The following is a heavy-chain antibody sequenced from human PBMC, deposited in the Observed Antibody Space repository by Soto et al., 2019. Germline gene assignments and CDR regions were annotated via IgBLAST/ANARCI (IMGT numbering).Heavy chain of an antibody. CDR1: GFTLSDYY. D-gene: IGHD1-26*01. V-gene: IGHV3-11*06. CDR3: ARRRYLAFDI. CDR2: ISSSSSYT. J-gene: IGHJ3*02. Sequence: CLRLSCAASGFTLSDYYLSWIRQAPGKGLEWVSYISSSSSYTNYADSVKGRFTISRDNAKNSLYLQMNSLRADETAVYYWARRRYLAFDIWGQGTMLTVSS.